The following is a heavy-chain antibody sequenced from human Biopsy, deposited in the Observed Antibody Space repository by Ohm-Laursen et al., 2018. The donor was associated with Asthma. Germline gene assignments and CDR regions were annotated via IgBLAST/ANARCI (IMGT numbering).Heavy chain of an antibody. V-gene: IGHV4-4*03. CDR1: GGSINSSTW. CDR3: ARAQDYYDSRGYYRSFDY. Sequence: PGTLSLTCTVSGGSINSSTWWSWVRQPPGKGLEWIGEFFHTGSTNYSPSLKSRASISIDTSKNQFSLKLSSVTAADTAVYYCARAQDYYDSRGYYRSFDYWGQGTLVTVSS. CDR2: FFHTGST. J-gene: IGHJ4*02. D-gene: IGHD3-22*01.